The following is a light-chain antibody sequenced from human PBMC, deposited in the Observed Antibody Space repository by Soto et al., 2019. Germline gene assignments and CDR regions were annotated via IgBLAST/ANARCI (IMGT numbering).Light chain of an antibody. V-gene: IGKV1-5*03. J-gene: IGKJ4*01. Sequence: DIQMTPSPSPLSAPVGARVTLPCRASQTIDSWLAWYQQRPGKPPNLLIYKASTLASGVPSRFSGSGSGTDFTLTISSLEPEDFAVYYCQQRSNWLTFGGGTKVDIK. CDR1: QTIDSW. CDR3: QQRSNWLT. CDR2: KAS.